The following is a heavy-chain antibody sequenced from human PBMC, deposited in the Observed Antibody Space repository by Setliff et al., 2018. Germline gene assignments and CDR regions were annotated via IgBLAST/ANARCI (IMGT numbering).Heavy chain of an antibody. D-gene: IGHD1-26*01. Sequence: ASVQVSCKASGGTFSSYAISWVRQAPGQGLEWMGGIIPILGIANYAQKFQGRVTITADKSTSTAYMELSSLRSEDTAVYYCARDRGTREQDAFDIWGQGTMVTVS. CDR1: GGTFSSYA. CDR3: ARDRGTREQDAFDI. V-gene: IGHV1-69*10. J-gene: IGHJ3*02. CDR2: IIPILGIA.